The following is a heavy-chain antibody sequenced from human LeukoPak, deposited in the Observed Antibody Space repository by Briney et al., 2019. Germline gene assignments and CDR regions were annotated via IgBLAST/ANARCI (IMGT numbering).Heavy chain of an antibody. D-gene: IGHD6-13*01. CDR2: ISYDGSNK. J-gene: IGHJ4*02. CDR1: GFTFSSYA. V-gene: IGHV3-30-3*01. Sequence: GGSLRLSCAASGFTFSSYAMHWVHQAPGKGLEWVAVISYDGSNKYYADSVKGRFTISRDNSKNTLYLQMNSLRAEDTAVYYCARTELGIANGFDYWGQGTLVTVSS. CDR3: ARTELGIANGFDY.